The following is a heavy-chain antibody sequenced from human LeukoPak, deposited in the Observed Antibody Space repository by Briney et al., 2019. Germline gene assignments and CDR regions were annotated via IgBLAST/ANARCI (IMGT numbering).Heavy chain of an antibody. D-gene: IGHD1-14*01. CDR1: RFTSSNYW. CDR3: ARDVYGLGDY. J-gene: IGHJ4*02. V-gene: IGHV3-74*01. CDR2: INSDGSGP. Sequence: GGSPRLSCVASRFTSSNYWMHWVRQAPEKGLMWVSKINSDGSGPDYADSVKGRFTISRDNAKNTLYLQMNSLRAEDTAVYYCARDVYGLGDYWGQGTLATVSS.